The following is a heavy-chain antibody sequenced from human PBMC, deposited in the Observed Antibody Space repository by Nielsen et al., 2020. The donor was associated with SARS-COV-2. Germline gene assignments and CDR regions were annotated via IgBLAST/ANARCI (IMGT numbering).Heavy chain of an antibody. V-gene: IGHV1-18*04. CDR1: GYTFTSYG. CDR2: IGAYNGNT. Sequence: ASVKVSCKASGYTFTSYGISWVRQAPGQGLEWMGWIGAYNGNTNYAQKLQGRVTMTTDTSTSTAYMELRSLRSDDTAVYYCARGTYYYDSSPSDYWGQGTLVTVSS. CDR3: ARGTYYYDSSPSDY. J-gene: IGHJ4*02. D-gene: IGHD3-22*01.